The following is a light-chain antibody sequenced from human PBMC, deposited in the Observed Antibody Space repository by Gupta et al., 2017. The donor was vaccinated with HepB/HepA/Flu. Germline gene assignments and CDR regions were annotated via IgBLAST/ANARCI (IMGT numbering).Light chain of an antibody. Sequence: DIQMTQSPSSLSASVGDRVTITCQASQDISNYLNWYQQKPGKAPKLLIYDASNVETGVPSRFSGSGSGTDFTSTISSLQPEDIATYYCQQYDNLPRTFGGGTKVEIK. J-gene: IGKJ4*01. CDR1: QDISNY. V-gene: IGKV1-33*01. CDR2: DAS. CDR3: QQYDNLPRT.